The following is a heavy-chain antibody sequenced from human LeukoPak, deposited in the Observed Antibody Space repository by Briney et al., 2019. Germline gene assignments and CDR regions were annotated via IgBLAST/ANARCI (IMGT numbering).Heavy chain of an antibody. CDR1: GYTFTGYY. Sequence: ASVKVSCKASGYTFTGYYMHWVRQAPGQGLEWMGWINPNSGGTNYAQKFQGWVTMTRDTSISTAYMELSRLRSDDTAVYYCARDRLMLVGSGSYYYYYGMDVWGKGTTVTVSS. CDR2: INPNSGGT. D-gene: IGHD3-10*01. V-gene: IGHV1-2*04. CDR3: ARDRLMLVGSGSYYYYYGMDV. J-gene: IGHJ6*04.